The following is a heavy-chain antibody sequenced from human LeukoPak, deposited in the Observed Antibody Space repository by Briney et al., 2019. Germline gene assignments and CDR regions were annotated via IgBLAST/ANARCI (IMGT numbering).Heavy chain of an antibody. D-gene: IGHD4-17*01. Sequence: PGGSLRLSCTPSGLNFGDYAMSWFRQAPEKGLEGVGFIINKAFGGTAEYAASVKGRFTISRDDSRSIAYLQMDNLRTEDTGVYYCTRDEYGVGSNFFDYWGQGTLVTVST. J-gene: IGHJ4*02. CDR3: TRDEYGVGSNFFDY. V-gene: IGHV3-49*03. CDR2: IINKAFGGTA. CDR1: GLNFGDYA.